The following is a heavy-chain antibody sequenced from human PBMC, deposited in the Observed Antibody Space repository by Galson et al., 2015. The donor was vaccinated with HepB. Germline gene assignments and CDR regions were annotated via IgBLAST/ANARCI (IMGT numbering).Heavy chain of an antibody. V-gene: IGHV3-21*01. D-gene: IGHD5-18*01. CDR1: GFTFSSYS. CDR3: ARAVDTAMVEYPDY. Sequence: SLRLSCAASGFTFSSYSMNWVRQAPGKGLEWVSSISSSSSYIYYADSVKGRFTIPRDNAKNSLYLQMNSLRAEDTAVYYCARAVDTAMVEYPDYWGQGTLVTVSS. J-gene: IGHJ4*02. CDR2: ISSSSSYI.